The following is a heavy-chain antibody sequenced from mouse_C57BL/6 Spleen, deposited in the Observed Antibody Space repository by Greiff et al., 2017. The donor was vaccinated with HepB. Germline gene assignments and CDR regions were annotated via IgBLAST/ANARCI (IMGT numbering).Heavy chain of an antibody. Sequence: VQLQQSGPELVKPGASVKISCKASGYAFSSSWMNWVKQRPGKGLEWIGRIYPGDGDTNYNGKFKGKATLTADKSSSTAYMQLSSLTSEDSAVYFCARFYFDRGYFDYWGQGTTLTVSS. CDR2: IYPGDGDT. J-gene: IGHJ2*01. D-gene: IGHD2-1*01. V-gene: IGHV1-82*01. CDR1: GYAFSSSW. CDR3: ARFYFDRGYFDY.